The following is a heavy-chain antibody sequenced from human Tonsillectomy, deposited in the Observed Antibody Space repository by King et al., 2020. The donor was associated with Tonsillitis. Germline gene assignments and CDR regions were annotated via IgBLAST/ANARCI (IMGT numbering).Heavy chain of an antibody. J-gene: IGHJ4*02. CDR2: ISTSSSPI. V-gene: IGHV3-48*01. CDR1: GFAFRSYG. D-gene: IGHD6-19*01. Sequence: VQLVESGGGLVQPGGSLRLSCAASGFAFRSYGMYWVRQAPGKGLEWFSYISTSSSPIQYAASVKGRFTISRDDAKNSVFLQMNSLRAEDTAVYYCAKKTSGWTNYFFASWDQGTLVTVSS. CDR3: AKKTSGWTNYFFAS.